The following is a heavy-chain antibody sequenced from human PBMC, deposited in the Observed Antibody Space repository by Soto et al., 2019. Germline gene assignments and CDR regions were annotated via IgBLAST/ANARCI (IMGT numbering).Heavy chain of an antibody. CDR2: IIPIFGTA. J-gene: IGHJ6*02. D-gene: IGHD6-13*01. Sequence: QVQLVQSGAEVKKPGSSVKVSCKASGGTFSSYAISWVRQAPGQGLEWMGGIIPIFGTANYAQKFQGRVTITADKSTSTAYMELSSLRSEDTAVYYCARGRRIAAADTGLYYYYGMDVWGQGTTVTVSS. V-gene: IGHV1-69*06. CDR1: GGTFSSYA. CDR3: ARGRRIAAADTGLYYYYGMDV.